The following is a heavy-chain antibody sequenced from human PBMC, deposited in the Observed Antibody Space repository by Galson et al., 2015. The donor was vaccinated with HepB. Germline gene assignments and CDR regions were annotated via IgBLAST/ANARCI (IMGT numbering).Heavy chain of an antibody. J-gene: IGHJ6*02. CDR1: GFTFSSYS. D-gene: IGHD2-2*01. V-gene: IGHV3-21*01. CDR2: ISSSSSYI. CDR3: ARAGGYCSSTSCLNYYYGMDV. Sequence: SLRLSCAASGFTFSSYSMNWVRQAPGKGLEWVSSISSSSSYIYYADSVKGRFTISRDNAKNSLYLQMNSLRAEDTAVYYCARAGGYCSSTSCLNYYYGMDVWGQGTTVTVSS.